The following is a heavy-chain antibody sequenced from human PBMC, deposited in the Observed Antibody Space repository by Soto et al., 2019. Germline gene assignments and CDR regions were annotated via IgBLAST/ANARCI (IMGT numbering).Heavy chain of an antibody. V-gene: IGHV1-24*01. CDR3: ATENYYGSGNHFYY. Sequence: ASVKVSCKVSGYTLTELSMHWVRQAPGKGLEWMGGFDPEDGETIYAQKFQGRVTMTEDTSTDTAYRELSSLRSEDTAVYYCATENYYGSGNHFYYWGQGTLVTVSS. D-gene: IGHD3-10*01. CDR2: FDPEDGET. CDR1: GYTLTELS. J-gene: IGHJ4*02.